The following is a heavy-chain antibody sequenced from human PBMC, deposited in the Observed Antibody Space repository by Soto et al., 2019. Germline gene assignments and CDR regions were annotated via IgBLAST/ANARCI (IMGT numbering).Heavy chain of an antibody. Sequence: SVKVSCKASGGTFSSYAISWVRQAPGQGLEWMGGIIPIFGTANYAQKFQGRVTITRDTSASTAYMELSSLRSEDTAVYYCARVGTITIFGVVINLYYYYGMDVWGQGTTVTVSS. CDR3: ARVGTITIFGVVINLYYYYGMDV. CDR1: GGTFSSYA. V-gene: IGHV1-69*05. J-gene: IGHJ6*02. CDR2: IIPIFGTA. D-gene: IGHD3-3*01.